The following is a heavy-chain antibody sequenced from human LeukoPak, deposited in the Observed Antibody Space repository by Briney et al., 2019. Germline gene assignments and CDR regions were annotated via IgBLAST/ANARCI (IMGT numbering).Heavy chain of an antibody. CDR3: AKAFAGKELWSIEMATTETDDY. D-gene: IGHD5-24*01. CDR1: GFTFSNYW. CDR2: ISYDGSNK. J-gene: IGHJ4*02. Sequence: GGPLRLSCAASGFTFSNYWMHWVRQAPGKGLEWVAVISYDGSNKYYADSVKGRFTISRDNSKNTLYLQMNSLRAEDTAVYYCAKAFAGKELWSIEMATTETDDYWGQGTLVTVSS. V-gene: IGHV3-30*18.